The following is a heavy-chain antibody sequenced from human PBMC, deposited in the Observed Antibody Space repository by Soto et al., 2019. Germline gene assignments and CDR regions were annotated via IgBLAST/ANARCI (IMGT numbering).Heavy chain of an antibody. D-gene: IGHD1-26*01. CDR3: AKGPGWDGDLFDF. J-gene: IGHJ4*02. Sequence: QVQLVESGGGVVQPGRSLRLSCAASGFTFSSYGMHWVRQAPGKGLEWVAVISYDGSNKYYADSVKGRFTISRDNSKNTLYLQMNSLRAEETAVYYCAKGPGWDGDLFDFWGQGTLVTVSS. CDR2: ISYDGSNK. CDR1: GFTFSSYG. V-gene: IGHV3-30*18.